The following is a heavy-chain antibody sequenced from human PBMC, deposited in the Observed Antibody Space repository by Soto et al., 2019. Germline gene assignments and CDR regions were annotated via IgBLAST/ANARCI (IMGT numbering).Heavy chain of an antibody. Sequence: SETLSLTCPVSGVSISTPGYSWSWIRQPPGKAPEWIGCVYHNGNAYPKPSLKSRVTISLDGAKNQFTLKMTSVTAADTCRDYCAARPYYYLGFDVWGQGTTVTVSS. J-gene: IGHJ6*02. CDR2: VYHNGNA. CDR3: AARPYYYLGFDV. D-gene: IGHD3-16*01. V-gene: IGHV4-30-2*01. CDR1: GVSISTPGYS.